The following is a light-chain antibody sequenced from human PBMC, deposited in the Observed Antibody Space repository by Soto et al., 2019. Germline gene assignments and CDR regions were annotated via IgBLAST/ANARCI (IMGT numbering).Light chain of an antibody. CDR1: SSDVGSYNL. Sequence: QSVLTQPASVSGSPGQSITISCTGTSSDVGSYNLVSWYQQHPGKAPKLMIFEVSERPSGVSNRFSGSKSDNTASLTISGLQAEDEGDYYCSSYAGSSTVVFGGGTQLTVL. J-gene: IGLJ2*01. CDR2: EVS. V-gene: IGLV2-23*02. CDR3: SSYAGSSTVV.